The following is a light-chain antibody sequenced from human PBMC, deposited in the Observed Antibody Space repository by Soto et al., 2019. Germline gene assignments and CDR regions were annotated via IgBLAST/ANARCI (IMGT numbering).Light chain of an antibody. CDR3: QQSYSTPYT. Sequence: DIQMTQSPSSLSASVGDRVTITCRANQSISSNLNWYQQKPGKAPNLLIYAASSLQSEVPSRFSGSGSGTDFTVTISSLQPEDFATYYCQQSYSTPYTFGQGTKVEIK. CDR1: QSISSN. V-gene: IGKV1-39*01. CDR2: AAS. J-gene: IGKJ2*01.